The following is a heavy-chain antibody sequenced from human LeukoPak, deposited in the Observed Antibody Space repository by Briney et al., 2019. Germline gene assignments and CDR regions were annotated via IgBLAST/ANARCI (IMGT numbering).Heavy chain of an antibody. Sequence: PSETLSLTCTVSGGSISSYYWSWIRQPAGKGLEWIGRIYTSGSTNYNPSLKSRVTMSVDTSKNQFSLKLSSVTAADTAVYYCARCGSAESSGGGDCYGYFDYWGQGTLVTVSS. D-gene: IGHD2-21*02. V-gene: IGHV4-4*07. J-gene: IGHJ4*02. CDR2: IYTSGST. CDR1: GGSISSYY. CDR3: ARCGSAESSGGGDCYGYFDY.